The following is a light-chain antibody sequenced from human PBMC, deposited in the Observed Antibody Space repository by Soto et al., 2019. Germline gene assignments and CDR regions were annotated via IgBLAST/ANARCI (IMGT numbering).Light chain of an antibody. CDR2: GAS. CDR3: HQYGSSPWT. Sequence: EIVLTQSPGTLSLSPGERATLSCRSSQSVSSSYLAWYQQKPGQAPRLLIYGASSRATGIPDRFSGSGSGTDFTLTISRLEPEDFAVYYCHQYGSSPWTFGQGTKV. J-gene: IGKJ1*01. CDR1: QSVSSSY. V-gene: IGKV3-20*01.